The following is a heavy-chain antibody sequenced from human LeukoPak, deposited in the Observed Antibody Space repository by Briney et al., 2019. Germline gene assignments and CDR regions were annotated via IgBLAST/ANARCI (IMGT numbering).Heavy chain of an antibody. CDR2: ISSSSSYI. V-gene: IGHV3-21*04. CDR1: GFTFSSYS. CDR3: AKDFDVDTAIISYFDC. J-gene: IGHJ4*02. Sequence: GGSLRLSCAASGFTFSSYSMNWVRQAPGKGLEWVSSISSSSSYIYYADSVKGRFTISRDNSKNTLYLQMNSLRAEDTAVYFCAKDFDVDTAIISYFDCWGQGTLVTVSS. D-gene: IGHD5-18*01.